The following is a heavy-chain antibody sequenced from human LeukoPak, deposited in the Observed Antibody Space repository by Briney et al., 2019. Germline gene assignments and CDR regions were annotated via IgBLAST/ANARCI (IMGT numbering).Heavy chain of an antibody. D-gene: IGHD5-24*01. CDR2: IRSMSGYI. J-gene: IGHJ4*02. CDR3: ARALATLNPSDY. CDR1: GFTFSSYS. V-gene: IGHV3-21*01. Sequence: PGGSLRLSCAASGFTFSSYSVNWVRQAPGKGLEWVSSIRSMSGYIFYADSVKGRFTISRDNAKNSLYLQMNSLRAEDTAVYYCARALATLNPSDYWGQGTLVTVSS.